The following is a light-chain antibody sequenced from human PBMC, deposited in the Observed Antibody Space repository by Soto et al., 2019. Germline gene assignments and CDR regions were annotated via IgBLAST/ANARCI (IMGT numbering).Light chain of an antibody. CDR1: SSDVGGYNY. CDR3: TSYTSSSTYV. J-gene: IGLJ1*01. Sequence: QSVLTQPASVSGSPGQSITISCTGTSSDVGGYNYVSWYQQHPGKAPKLMIYDVSNRPSGVSNRFSGSTSGNTASLTISGLQAEDEADYYCTSYTSSSTYVLGTGTKVTVL. CDR2: DVS. V-gene: IGLV2-14*01.